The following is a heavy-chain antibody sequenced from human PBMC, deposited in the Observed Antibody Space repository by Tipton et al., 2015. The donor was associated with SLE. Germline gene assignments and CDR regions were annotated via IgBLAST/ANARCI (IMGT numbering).Heavy chain of an antibody. CDR2: IKSDGSDT. CDR3: TRARGQQLPTDY. V-gene: IGHV3-74*01. J-gene: IGHJ4*02. CDR1: GFVFSSYW. D-gene: IGHD6-13*01. Sequence: SLRLSCAASGFVFSSYWMHWVRQAPGKGLVWVARIKSDGSDTNYADSVRGRFTISRDNAKNTPYLQMNSLRAEDTAVYYCTRARGQQLPTDYWGQGTLVTVSS.